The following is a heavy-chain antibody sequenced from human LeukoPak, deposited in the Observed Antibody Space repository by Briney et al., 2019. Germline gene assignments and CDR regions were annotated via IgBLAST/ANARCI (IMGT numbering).Heavy chain of an antibody. CDR2: IYSAGNT. J-gene: IGHJ6*02. V-gene: IGHV3-53*01. CDR1: GFTLSSYW. CDR3: ARAYGDSNYHYCGMDV. D-gene: IGHD4-17*01. Sequence: PGGSLRLSCAASGFTLSSYWMHWVRQAPGKGLVWVSLIYSAGNTYYADSVKGRFTISRDNSQNTLYLQLNSLRAEDTAVYYCARAYGDSNYHYCGMDVWGQGTTVTVSS.